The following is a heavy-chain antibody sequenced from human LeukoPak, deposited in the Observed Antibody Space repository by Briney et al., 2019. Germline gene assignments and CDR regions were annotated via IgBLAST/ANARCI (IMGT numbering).Heavy chain of an antibody. CDR1: GFTFSNYW. Sequence: GGSLRLSCATSGFTFSNYWMSWVRQAPEKGLEWVANIKQDGSEKYYVDSVEGRFTISRDNAKNSMYLQMNSLRAEDTAVYYCAGGPLGYCSSTSCSFDNWGQGTLVTVSS. J-gene: IGHJ4*02. CDR2: IKQDGSEK. V-gene: IGHV3-7*01. D-gene: IGHD2-2*01. CDR3: AGGPLGYCSSTSCSFDN.